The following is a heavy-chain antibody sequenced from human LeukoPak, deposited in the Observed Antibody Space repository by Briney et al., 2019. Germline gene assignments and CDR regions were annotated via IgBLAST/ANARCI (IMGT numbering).Heavy chain of an antibody. CDR2: VSSTGSGT. CDR1: GFTFSTYG. Sequence: PEGSLRLSCVASGFTFSTYGMSWVRQAPGKGLEWVAAVSSTGSGTYYPDSLKGRFIISRDNSQNTVFLQMNSLRPEDTAFYFCAKDGPLLWFGPTDAWGQGILVTVSS. CDR3: AKDGPLLWFGPTDA. V-gene: IGHV3-23*01. J-gene: IGHJ5*02. D-gene: IGHD3-10*01.